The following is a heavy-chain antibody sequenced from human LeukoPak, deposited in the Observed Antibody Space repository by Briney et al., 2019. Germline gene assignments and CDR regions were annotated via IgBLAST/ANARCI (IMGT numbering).Heavy chain of an antibody. Sequence: GGSLRLSCAASGFTFSSYAMSWVRQAPGKGLEWVSAISGSGGSTYYADSVKGRFTISRDNSKNTLYLQMNSLRAEDTAVYYCARDFGGATTSYYFDYWGQGTLVTVSS. J-gene: IGHJ4*02. CDR2: ISGSGGST. D-gene: IGHD3-16*01. V-gene: IGHV3-23*01. CDR1: GFTFSSYA. CDR3: ARDFGGATTSYYFDY.